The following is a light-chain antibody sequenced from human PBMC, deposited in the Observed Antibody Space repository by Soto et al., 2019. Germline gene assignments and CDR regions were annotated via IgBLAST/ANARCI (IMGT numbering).Light chain of an antibody. V-gene: IGKV3-11*01. Sequence: EIVLTQSPATLSLSPGERATLSCRASQSFGTYLAWYQQKRGQSPRLLIYVASKRAPGIPARFSGSGSGTDFTLTINSLEPEDFEVYRCLQRSIGFTFGPGTKVEVK. CDR3: LQRSIGFT. CDR1: QSFGTY. CDR2: VAS. J-gene: IGKJ3*01.